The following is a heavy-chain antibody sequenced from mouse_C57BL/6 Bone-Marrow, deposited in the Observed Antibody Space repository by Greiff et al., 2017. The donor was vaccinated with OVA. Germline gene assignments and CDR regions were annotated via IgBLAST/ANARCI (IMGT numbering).Heavy chain of an antibody. J-gene: IGHJ4*01. CDR1: GFNIKDYY. CDR3: ATHIATVVPRGAMDY. D-gene: IGHD1-1*01. CDR2: IDPEDGET. Sequence: VQLQQSGAELVKPGASVTLSCTASGFNIKDYYMHWVKQRTEQGLEWIGRIDPEDGETKYAPKFQGKATITADTSSNTAYLQLSSLTSEDTAVYYCATHIATVVPRGAMDYWGQGTSVTVSA. V-gene: IGHV14-2*01.